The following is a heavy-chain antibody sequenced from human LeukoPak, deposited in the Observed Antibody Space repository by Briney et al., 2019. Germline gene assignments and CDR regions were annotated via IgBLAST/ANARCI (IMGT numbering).Heavy chain of an antibody. V-gene: IGHV4-39*07. CDR2: IYYSGST. CDR3: ARSTEWYFDY. D-gene: IGHD2-8*01. J-gene: IGHJ4*02. CDR1: GGSISSGGYY. Sequence: SETLSLTCTVSGGSISSGGYYWSWIRQPPGKGLEWIGSIYYSGSTYYNPSLKSRVTISVDTSKNQFSLKLSSVTAADTAVYYCARSTEWYFDYWGQGTLVTVSS.